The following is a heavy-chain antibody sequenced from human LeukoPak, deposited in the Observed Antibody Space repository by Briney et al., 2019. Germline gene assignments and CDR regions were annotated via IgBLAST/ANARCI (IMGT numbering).Heavy chain of an antibody. CDR3: ARKRQLGGWFDP. J-gene: IGHJ5*02. CDR1: GGSFSGYY. D-gene: IGHD1-1*01. V-gene: IGHV4-34*01. Sequence: SETLSLTCSGYGGSFSGYYWTWLRQPPGKGLVWMGEINQSGSTNYNPSLKSRVTISVDTSKDQVSLKLSSVTAADTAMYYCARKRQLGGWFDPWGQGTLVTVSS. CDR2: INQSGST.